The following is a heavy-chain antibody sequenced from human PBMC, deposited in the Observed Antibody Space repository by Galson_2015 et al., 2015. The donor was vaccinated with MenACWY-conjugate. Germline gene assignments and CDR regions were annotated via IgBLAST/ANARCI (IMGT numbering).Heavy chain of an antibody. V-gene: IGHV5-51*01. J-gene: IGHJ4*02. D-gene: IGHD3-22*01. Sequence: QSGAEVKKPGESLQISCKGSGYIFTNYWIGWVRQMPGKGLEWMGIIYPGDSDARYSPSFQGQVTISADKSIRTAYLQWSSLKASDTAMYYCAGRYLDSSGYSEYFDNWGQGTLVTVSS. CDR1: GYIFTNYW. CDR2: IYPGDSDA. CDR3: AGRYLDSSGYSEYFDN.